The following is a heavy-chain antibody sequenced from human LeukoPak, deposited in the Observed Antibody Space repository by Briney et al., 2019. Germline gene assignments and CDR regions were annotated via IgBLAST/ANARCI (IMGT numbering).Heavy chain of an antibody. D-gene: IGHD3-10*01. CDR2: IYYSGST. J-gene: IGHJ4*02. Sequence: YPSETLSLTCTVSGGSISSSSYYWGWIRQPPGKGLEWIGSIYYSGSTYYNPSLKSRVTISVDTSKNQFSLKLSSVTAADTAVYYCARDVLDYYGSGSYYSGTFDYWGQGTLVTVSS. V-gene: IGHV4-39*02. CDR1: GGSISSSSYY. CDR3: ARDVLDYYGSGSYYSGTFDY.